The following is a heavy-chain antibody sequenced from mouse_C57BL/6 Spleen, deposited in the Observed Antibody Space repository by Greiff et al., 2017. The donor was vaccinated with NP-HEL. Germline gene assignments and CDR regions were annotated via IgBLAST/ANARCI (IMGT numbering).Heavy chain of an antibody. CDR1: GYTFTSYW. CDR2: IDPNSGGT. D-gene: IGHD1-1*01. J-gene: IGHJ4*01. CDR3: ARGNYYGSRNYAMDY. V-gene: IGHV1-72*01. Sequence: QVQLKQPGAELVKPGASVKLSCKASGYTFTSYWMHWVKQRPGRGLEWIGRIDPNSGGTKYNEKFKSKATLTVDKPSSTAYMQLSSLTSEDSAVYYCARGNYYGSRNYAMDYWGQGTSVTVSS.